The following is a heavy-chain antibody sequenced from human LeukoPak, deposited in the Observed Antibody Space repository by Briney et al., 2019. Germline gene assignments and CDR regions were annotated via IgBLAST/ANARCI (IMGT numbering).Heavy chain of an antibody. J-gene: IGHJ6*02. D-gene: IGHD3-22*01. V-gene: IGHV4-34*01. CDR3: ARGRIAKIVVVHSFSYGMDV. CDR2: INDYTGDT. Sequence: SETLSLTCTVSGGSFTDYFWTWIRHSPGKGLEWMGEINDYTGDTNYNPSLNSRVSISLEKSKNQFSLELRSVTAADTAVYYCARGRIAKIVVVHSFSYGMDVWGQGTTVTVSS. CDR1: GGSFTDYF.